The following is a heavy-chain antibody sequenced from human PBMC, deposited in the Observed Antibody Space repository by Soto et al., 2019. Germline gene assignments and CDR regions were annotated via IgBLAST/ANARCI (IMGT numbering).Heavy chain of an antibody. D-gene: IGHD3-10*01. CDR3: AREHFFGLMVRGVILCWYDP. CDR1: GYTFTGYY. J-gene: IGHJ5*02. V-gene: IGHV1-2*02. Sequence: GASVKVSCKASGYTFTGYYMHWVRQAPGQGLEWMGWINPNSGGTNYAQKFQGRVTMTRDTSISTAYMELCRLRSDDTAVYYCAREHFFGLMVRGVILCWYDPWGQGTLVTVSS. CDR2: INPNSGGT.